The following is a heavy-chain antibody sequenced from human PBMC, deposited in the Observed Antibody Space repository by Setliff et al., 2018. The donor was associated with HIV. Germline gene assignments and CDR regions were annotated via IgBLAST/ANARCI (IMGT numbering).Heavy chain of an antibody. V-gene: IGHV4-38-2*02. Sequence: PSETLSLTCAVSGSSISNAYYWGWIQQPPGKGLEWIGSIYHSGSTYYNPSLKSRVTISVDTSKNQFSLKRSSVTAADTAVYYCVRETYDYVWGSYRYGGSDYWGQGTLVTVSS. CDR3: VRETYDYVWGSYRYGGSDY. J-gene: IGHJ4*02. D-gene: IGHD3-16*02. CDR2: IYHSGST. CDR1: GSSISNAYY.